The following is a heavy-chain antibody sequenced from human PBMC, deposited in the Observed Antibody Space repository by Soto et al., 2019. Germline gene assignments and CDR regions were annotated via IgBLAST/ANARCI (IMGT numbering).Heavy chain of an antibody. Sequence: GGSLRLSCAASGFTFSSYAMSWVRQAPGKGLEWVSAISGSGGSTYYADSVKGRFTISRDNSKNTLYLQMNTLRAEDTAVYYCAKATTPYYGMDVWGQGTTVTVSS. J-gene: IGHJ6*02. CDR2: ISGSGGST. D-gene: IGHD4-4*01. V-gene: IGHV3-23*01. CDR1: GFTFSSYA. CDR3: AKATTPYYGMDV.